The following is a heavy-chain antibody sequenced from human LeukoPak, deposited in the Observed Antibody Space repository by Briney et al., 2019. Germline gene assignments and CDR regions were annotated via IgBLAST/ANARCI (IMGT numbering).Heavy chain of an antibody. J-gene: IGHJ6*02. Sequence: GGSLRLSCAASGFTFSSYWMSWVRQAPAKGLEWVANIKGDGSDKYYVDSVKGRFTISRDNSKNTLYLQMNSLRAEDTAVYYCARGTPYCSSTSCPRVYYYGMDVWGQGTTVTVSS. V-gene: IGHV3-7*01. D-gene: IGHD2-2*01. CDR2: IKGDGSDK. CDR1: GFTFSSYW. CDR3: ARGTPYCSSTSCPRVYYYGMDV.